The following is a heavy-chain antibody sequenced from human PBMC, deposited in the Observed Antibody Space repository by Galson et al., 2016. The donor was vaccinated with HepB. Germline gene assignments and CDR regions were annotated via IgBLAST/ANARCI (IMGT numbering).Heavy chain of an antibody. CDR1: GESSTGDY. Sequence: SETLSLTCDVFGESSTGDYWSWIRHPPGKGLEWIGEIKNSGVTDYNTSLKSRVTISRDASKNQFSLKLRSVTAADTAVYYCAAGIAVAVAFDYWGQGTLVTVSS. CDR2: IKNSGVT. J-gene: IGHJ4*02. V-gene: IGHV4-34*01. CDR3: AAGIAVAVAFDY. D-gene: IGHD6-19*01.